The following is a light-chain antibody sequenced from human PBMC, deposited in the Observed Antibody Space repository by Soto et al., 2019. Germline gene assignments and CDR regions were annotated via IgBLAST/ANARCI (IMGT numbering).Light chain of an antibody. CDR3: QSYASSLGASV. CDR2: GNS. J-gene: IGLJ1*01. CDR1: SPNIGAGYD. Sequence: QSVLTQPPSVSGAPGQRVTISCTGSSPNIGAGYDVHWYQQLPGTAPELPIYGNSNRPSGLPDRFSGSKSGTTRSLAIAGLQAEDEADYYCQSYASSLGASVFGTGTKLTVL. V-gene: IGLV1-40*01.